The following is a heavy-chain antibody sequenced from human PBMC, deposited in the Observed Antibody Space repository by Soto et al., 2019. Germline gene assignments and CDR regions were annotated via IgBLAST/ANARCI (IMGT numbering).Heavy chain of an antibody. CDR2: INHSGST. D-gene: IGHD1-1*01. V-gene: IGHV4-34*01. J-gene: IGHJ4*02. CDR3: ATHGRGFD. CDR1: GGSFSGYY. Sequence: SETLSLTCAVYGGSFSGYYWSWIRQPPGKGLEWIGEINHSGSTNYNPSLKSRVTISVDTSKNQFSLKLSSVTAADTAVYYCATHGRGFDWGQGTLVTVSS.